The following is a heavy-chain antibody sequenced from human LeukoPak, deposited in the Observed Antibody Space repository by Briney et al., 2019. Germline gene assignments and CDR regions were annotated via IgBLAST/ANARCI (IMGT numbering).Heavy chain of an antibody. Sequence: GGSLRLSCAASGFTFSNYGMHWVRQAPGKGLEWVAFIRYDGSNKYYTDSVKGRFTISRDNSKNTLYLQMNSLRAEDTAVYYCAKGRGWEASYYYYYMDVRGKGTTVTISS. CDR1: GFTFSNYG. CDR3: AKGRGWEASYYYYYMDV. D-gene: IGHD1-26*01. CDR2: IRYDGSNK. V-gene: IGHV3-30*02. J-gene: IGHJ6*03.